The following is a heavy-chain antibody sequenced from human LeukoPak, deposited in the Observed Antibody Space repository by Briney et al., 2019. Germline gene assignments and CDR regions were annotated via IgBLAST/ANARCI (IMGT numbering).Heavy chain of an antibody. CDR3: ARIGWDYGDYRPYYYYYYGMDV. CDR2: IKQDGSEK. V-gene: IGHV3-7*01. J-gene: IGHJ6*02. D-gene: IGHD4-17*01. Sequence: GGSLGLSCAASGFTFSSYWMSWVRQAPGKGLEWVANIKQDGSEKYYVDSVKGRFTISRDNAKNSLYLQMNSLRAEDTAVYYCARIGWDYGDYRPYYYYYYGMDVWGQGTTVTVSS. CDR1: GFTFSSYW.